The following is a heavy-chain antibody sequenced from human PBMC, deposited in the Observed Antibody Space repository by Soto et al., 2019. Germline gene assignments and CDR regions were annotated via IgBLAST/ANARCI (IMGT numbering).Heavy chain of an antibody. V-gene: IGHV1-18*01. CDR2: ISAYNGNT. D-gene: IGHD3-10*01. CDR1: GYTFTSYG. Sequence: ASVNVSCKASGYTFTSYGISWVRQAPGQGLEWMGWISAYNGNTNYAQKLQGRVTMTTDTSTSTAYMELRSLRSDDTAVYYCARVKRSGSYYKYWGEGTLVTVSS. J-gene: IGHJ4*02. CDR3: ARVKRSGSYYKY.